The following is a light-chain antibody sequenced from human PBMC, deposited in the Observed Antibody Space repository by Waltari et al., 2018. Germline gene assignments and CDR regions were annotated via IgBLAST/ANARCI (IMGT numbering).Light chain of an antibody. CDR1: SSDIEGSY. V-gene: IGLV1-47*01. Sequence: QSVLTQPPSASGNPGQRVTISCSGSSSDIEGSYVYWYQQFPGAAPKLLIYRNNQRPSGVPDRLSGSKFGSSASLAISGLRSEDEADYYYATWDDILRTPLFGGGTKLTVL. CDR3: ATWDDILRTPL. CDR2: RNN. J-gene: IGLJ3*02.